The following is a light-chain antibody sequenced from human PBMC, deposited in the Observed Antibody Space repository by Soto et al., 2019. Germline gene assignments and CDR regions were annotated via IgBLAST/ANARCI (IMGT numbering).Light chain of an antibody. CDR2: DAS. J-gene: IGKJ1*01. CDR3: QHYGNSPT. V-gene: IGKV3-20*01. Sequence: EIVLTQSPATLSLSPGERATLSCRASQSISSQLAWYQQKPGQAPRLLIHDASRRATGIPDRFSGSGSGTDFTLSISRLEPEDFAVYWCQHYGNSPTFGQGTKVDIK. CDR1: QSISSQ.